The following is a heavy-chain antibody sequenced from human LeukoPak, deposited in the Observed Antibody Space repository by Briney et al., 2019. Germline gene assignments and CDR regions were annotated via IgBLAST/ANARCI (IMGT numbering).Heavy chain of an antibody. CDR2: MNPNRGNT. CDR3: ARVPREIASI. CDR1: GYTFTSYD. V-gene: IGHV1-8*01. D-gene: IGHD3-16*02. Sequence: ATVKVSCKASGYTFTSYDINWVRQATGQGGEWMGYMNPNRGNTSYAQKFQGRVTMTRNTSISTAYMQLSSLRFEDTAVYYCARVPREIASIWGQGTMVTVSS. J-gene: IGHJ3*02.